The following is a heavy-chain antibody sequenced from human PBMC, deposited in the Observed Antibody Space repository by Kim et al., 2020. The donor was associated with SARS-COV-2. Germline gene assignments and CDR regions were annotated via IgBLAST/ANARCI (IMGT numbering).Heavy chain of an antibody. Sequence: GGSLRLSCAASGFTVSSNYMSWVRQAPGKGLEWVSVIYSGGSTYYADSVKDRFTISRDNSKNTLYLQMNSLRAEDTAVYYCARVLLAAAGTDWFDPWGQGTLVTVSS. D-gene: IGHD6-13*01. CDR3: ARVLLAAAGTDWFDP. CDR1: GFTVSSNY. J-gene: IGHJ5*02. CDR2: IYSGGST. V-gene: IGHV3-66*02.